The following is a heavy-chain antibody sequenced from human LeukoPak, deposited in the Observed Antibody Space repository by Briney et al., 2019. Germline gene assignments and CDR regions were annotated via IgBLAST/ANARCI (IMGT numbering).Heavy chain of an antibody. J-gene: IGHJ6*03. CDR3: AREVRAAAGLYYYYYYMDV. CDR1: GGSISSYY. V-gene: IGHV4-4*07. Sequence: SETLSLTCTVSGGSISSYYWSWIRQPAGKGLEWIGRIYTSGSTNYNPSFKSRVTMSVDTSKNQFSLKLSSVTAADTAVYYCAREVRAAAGLYYYYYYMDVWGKGTTVTVSS. D-gene: IGHD6-13*01. CDR2: IYTSGST.